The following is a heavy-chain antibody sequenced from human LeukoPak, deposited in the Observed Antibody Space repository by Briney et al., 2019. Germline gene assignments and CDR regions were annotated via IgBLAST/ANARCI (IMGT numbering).Heavy chain of an antibody. CDR1: GGSITNTNY. Sequence: SGTLSLTCGVSGGSITNTNYWTWVRQPPGKGLEWIGEVNLQGSTNYNPSLMGRVAIAVDTSENHISLQLTSVTAADTAVYYCAREGGPYRPLDYSGQGTLVTVAS. CDR3: AREGGPYRPLDY. J-gene: IGHJ4*02. CDR2: VNLQGST. V-gene: IGHV4-4*02.